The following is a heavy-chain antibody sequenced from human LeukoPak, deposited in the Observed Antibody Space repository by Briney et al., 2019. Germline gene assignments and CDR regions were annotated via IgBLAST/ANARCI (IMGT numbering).Heavy chain of an antibody. CDR3: ARSNTPGATDFDY. V-gene: IGHV4-38-2*01. Sequence: PSETLSLTCAVSGYSISSGYYWGWIRPPPGKGLAGIGIIYHSGSTYYNPSLKSRVTISVDTSKNQFSLKLSSVTAADTAVYYCARSNTPGATDFDYWGQGTLVTVSS. CDR1: GYSISSGYY. J-gene: IGHJ4*02. D-gene: IGHD1-26*01. CDR2: IYHSGST.